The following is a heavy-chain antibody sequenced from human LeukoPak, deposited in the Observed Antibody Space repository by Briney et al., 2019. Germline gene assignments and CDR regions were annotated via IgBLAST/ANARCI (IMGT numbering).Heavy chain of an antibody. D-gene: IGHD1-26*01. J-gene: IGHJ3*02. CDR1: GFTVSSNY. Sequence: GGSLRLSCAASGFTVSSNYMSWVRQAPGKGLEWVSGIYSGGSTYYADSVKGRCTIPSDYSKNTLCLQMNSLRAEDTAVYYGAGGIVGATHGDDAFDIWGQGTMVTVSS. CDR3: AGGIVGATHGDDAFDI. V-gene: IGHV3-53*01. CDR2: IYSGGST.